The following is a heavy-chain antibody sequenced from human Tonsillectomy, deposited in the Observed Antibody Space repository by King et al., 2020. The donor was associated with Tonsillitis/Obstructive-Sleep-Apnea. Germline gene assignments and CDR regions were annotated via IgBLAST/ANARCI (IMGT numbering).Heavy chain of an antibody. Sequence: VQLVESGGGLVQPGGSLRLSCAASGFTVSGKYMSWVRQPPGKGLEWVSLIYSGGGISYTDSVKDRFTISRYISKNPLYLQMNGLRAEDTAVYYCATRPHGDYPFFDYWGQGTLVTVSS. V-gene: IGHV3-66*01. J-gene: IGHJ4*02. CDR2: IYSGGGI. CDR3: ATRPHGDYPFFDY. D-gene: IGHD4-17*01. CDR1: GFTVSGKY.